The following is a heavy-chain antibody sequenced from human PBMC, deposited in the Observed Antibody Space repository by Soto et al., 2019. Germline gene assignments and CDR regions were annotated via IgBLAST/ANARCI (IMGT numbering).Heavy chain of an antibody. J-gene: IGHJ3*02. D-gene: IGHD2-21*01. CDR2: ISNDGSNK. V-gene: IGHV3-30-3*01. Sequence: QVQLVESGGGVVQPGRSLRLSCAASGFIFSSYSMHWVRQAPGKGLEWVAIISNDGSNKYYVDSVKGRFTISRDNSNNTLSLQMTSLRAEDTAVYYCARDQFLDAFDIWGQGTMVTVSS. CDR1: GFIFSSYS. CDR3: ARDQFLDAFDI.